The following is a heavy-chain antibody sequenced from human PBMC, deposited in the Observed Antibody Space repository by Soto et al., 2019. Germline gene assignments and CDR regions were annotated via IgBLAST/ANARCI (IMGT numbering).Heavy chain of an antibody. CDR1: GGSISSSSYY. D-gene: IGHD6-19*01. CDR2: IYYSGST. Sequence: SETLSLTCTVSGGSISSSSYYWGWIGQPPGKGLEWIGSIYYSGSTYYNPSLKSRVTISVDTSKNQFSLKLSSVTAADTAVYYCAKQIAVAGPGGYYYGMDVWGQGTTVTVSS. J-gene: IGHJ6*02. CDR3: AKQIAVAGPGGYYYGMDV. V-gene: IGHV4-39*01.